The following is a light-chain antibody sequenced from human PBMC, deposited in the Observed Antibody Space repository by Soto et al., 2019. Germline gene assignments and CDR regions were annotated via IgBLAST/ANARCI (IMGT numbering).Light chain of an antibody. Sequence: DVPMTQSPSSLSASVGDRVTITCQASQDISKYLNWFQQKPGKAPQALITDASDLETGVSSRLTGSGSGTNFILIIDSLQPEDIATYYCQQYDDIPYTFGQGTKLEIK. V-gene: IGKV1-33*01. CDR2: DAS. CDR3: QQYDDIPYT. CDR1: QDISKY. J-gene: IGKJ2*01.